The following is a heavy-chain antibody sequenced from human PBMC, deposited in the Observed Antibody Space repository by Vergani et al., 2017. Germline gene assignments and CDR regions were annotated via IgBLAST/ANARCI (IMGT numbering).Heavy chain of an antibody. V-gene: IGHV3-74*03. CDR3: ARARCIETCYMSNWLDS. Sequence: DVHLAESGGGFFQPGGSLRLSCSASGFSFNSYWMHWVRQVPGKGLLWVSRIKSDGSSTAYADSVKSRFTISRDNAQNTLYLQMKRLSVEDTGVYYCARARCIETCYMSNWLDSRGQGTLVTVSS. J-gene: IGHJ5*01. D-gene: IGHD3-9*01. CDR1: GFSFNSYW. CDR2: IKSDGSST.